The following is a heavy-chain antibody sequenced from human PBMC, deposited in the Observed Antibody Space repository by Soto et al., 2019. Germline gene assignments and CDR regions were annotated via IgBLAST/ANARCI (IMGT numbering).Heavy chain of an antibody. CDR2: IYTSGAT. J-gene: IGHJ4*02. CDR1: GSSFSNFY. V-gene: IGHV4-4*07. Sequence: SETLSLTCSVSGSSFSNFYWSWIRQPAGKELEWIGRIYTSGATSYNPSLKSRVTMSVDTSQTQMSLNLRSVTAADTAVYYCARGGIQLSYAFDYWGQGILVTVS. D-gene: IGHD1-1*01. CDR3: ARGGIQLSYAFDY.